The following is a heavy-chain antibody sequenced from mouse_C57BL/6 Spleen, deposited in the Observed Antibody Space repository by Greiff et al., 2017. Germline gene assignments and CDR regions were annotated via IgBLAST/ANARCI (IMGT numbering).Heavy chain of an antibody. Sequence: EVQLVESGPGMVKPSQSLSLTCTVTGYSITSGYDWHWIRHFPGNKLEWMGYISYNGRTNYNPSLKSRTSITHDTSTNQFFLKLNSVTTKDTVTYYCAREKDYYSSSYVWFAYWGQGTLVTVSA. CDR2: ISYNGRT. CDR1: GYSITSGYD. J-gene: IGHJ3*01. V-gene: IGHV3-1*01. CDR3: AREKDYYSSSYVWFAY. D-gene: IGHD1-1*01.